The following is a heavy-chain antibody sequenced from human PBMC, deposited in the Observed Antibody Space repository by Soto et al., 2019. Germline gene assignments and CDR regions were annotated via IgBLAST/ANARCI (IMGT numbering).Heavy chain of an antibody. V-gene: IGHV1-2*02. Sequence: ASVKVSCKAAGYTFTGYYMHWVRQAPGQGLEWMGWINPNSGGTNYAQKFQGRVTMTRDTSISTAYMELSRLRSDDTAVYYCARAGLPSYSSSSGAPWFDPWGQGTLVTVSS. D-gene: IGHD6-6*01. CDR2: INPNSGGT. J-gene: IGHJ5*02. CDR1: GYTFTGYY. CDR3: ARAGLPSYSSSSGAPWFDP.